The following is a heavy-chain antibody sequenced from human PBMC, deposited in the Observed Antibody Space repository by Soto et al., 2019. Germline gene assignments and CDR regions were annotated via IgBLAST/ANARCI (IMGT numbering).Heavy chain of an antibody. J-gene: IGHJ6*02. CDR2: IDPSDSYT. Sequence: GESLKISCKGSGYSFTSYWISWVRQMPGKGLERMRRIDPSDSYTNYSPSFQGHVTISADKSISTAYLQWSSLKASDTAMYYCARQGTPPYYYYGMDVWGQGTTVTVSS. V-gene: IGHV5-10-1*01. D-gene: IGHD1-1*01. CDR1: GYSFTSYW. CDR3: ARQGTPPYYYYGMDV.